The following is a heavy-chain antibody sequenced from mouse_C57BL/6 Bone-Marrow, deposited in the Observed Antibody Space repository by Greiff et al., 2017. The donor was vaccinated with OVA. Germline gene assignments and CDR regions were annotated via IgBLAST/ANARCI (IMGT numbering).Heavy chain of an antibody. CDR3: ARGEAV. Sequence: QVQLKESGAELVRPGSSVKLSCKASGYTFTSYWMHWVQQRPIQGLEWIGNIDTSDSETHYTQKFKDKATLTVDKSSSTAYMQLSSLTSEDSAVYYCARGEAVWGTGTTVTVSS. CDR2: IDTSDSET. CDR1: GYTFTSYW. J-gene: IGHJ1*03. V-gene: IGHV1-52*01.